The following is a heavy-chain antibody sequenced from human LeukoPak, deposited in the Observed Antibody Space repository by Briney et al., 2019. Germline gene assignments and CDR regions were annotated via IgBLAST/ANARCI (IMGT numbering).Heavy chain of an antibody. V-gene: IGHV3-23*01. CDR2: ISGSGGST. CDR3: AGAVSSYYYGMDV. CDR1: GFTFSSYA. D-gene: IGHD1-26*01. Sequence: GGSLRLSCAASGFTFSSYAMSWVRQVPGKGLEWVSGISGSGGSTYYADSVKGRFTISRDNSRNTLYLQMNSLRAEDTAVFYCAGAVSSYYYGMDVWGQGTTVTVSS. J-gene: IGHJ6*02.